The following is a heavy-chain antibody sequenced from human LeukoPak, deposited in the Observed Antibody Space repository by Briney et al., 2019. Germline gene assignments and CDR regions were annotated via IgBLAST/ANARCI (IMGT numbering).Heavy chain of an antibody. CDR1: GFTFSDYY. J-gene: IGHJ6*03. CDR3: ARGVRGVNYYYMDV. V-gene: IGHV3-11*01. D-gene: IGHD3-10*01. CDR2: ISSSGSTI. Sequence: GGSLRLPCAASGFTFSDYYMSWIRQAPGKGLEWVSYISSSGSTIYYADSVKGRFTISRDNAKNSLYLQMNSLRAEDTAVYYCARGVRGVNYYYMDVWGKGTTVTVSS.